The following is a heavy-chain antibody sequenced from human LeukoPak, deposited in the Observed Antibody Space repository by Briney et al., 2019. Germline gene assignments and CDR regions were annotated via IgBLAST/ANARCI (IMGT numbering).Heavy chain of an antibody. J-gene: IGHJ4*02. CDR1: GYSFTSYW. Sequence: GESLKISCKGSGYSFTSYWIGWVRQLPGKGLEWMGIIYPGDSDTRYSPSFQGQVTISADKSISTAYLQWSSLEASDTAMYYCARQTTVTTFDYWGQGTLVTVSS. CDR3: ARQTTVTTFDY. V-gene: IGHV5-51*01. D-gene: IGHD4-17*01. CDR2: IYPGDSDT.